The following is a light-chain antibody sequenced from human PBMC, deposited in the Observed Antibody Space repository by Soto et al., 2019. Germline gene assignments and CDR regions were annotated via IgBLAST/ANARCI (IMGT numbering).Light chain of an antibody. V-gene: IGKV3-15*01. CDR1: QSISNN. J-gene: IGKJ4*01. CDR2: GAS. CDR3: QQYDNWPRSLT. Sequence: EIVVTQSPATLSVSPGEGATLSCRASQSISNNLAWYQQKPGQAPRLLIYGASTRATDVPGRFSGRGSGTEFTLTISSLQSEDFAVYYCQQYDNWPRSLTFGGGTKVEIK.